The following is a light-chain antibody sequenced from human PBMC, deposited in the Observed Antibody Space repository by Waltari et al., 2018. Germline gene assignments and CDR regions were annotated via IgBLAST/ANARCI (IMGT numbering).Light chain of an antibody. CDR3: QSADRSSTPI. J-gene: IGLJ2*01. CDR1: ALPKQY. V-gene: IGLV3-25*03. Sequence: SDELTQPPSVSVSPGQPATTPCSGDALPKQYASWYQRKAGQAPVLIIYKDRERPSGIPERFSGSSSGTTVTLTSNGVQAEDDADYFWQSADRSSTPIFGGGTKLTVL. CDR2: KDR.